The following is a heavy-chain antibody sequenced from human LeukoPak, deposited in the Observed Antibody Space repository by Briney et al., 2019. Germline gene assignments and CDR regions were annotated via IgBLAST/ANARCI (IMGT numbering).Heavy chain of an antibody. V-gene: IGHV4-59*01. CDR3: ARGNYYYDSSGYYFSLDY. J-gene: IGHJ4*02. Sequence: SETLSLTCTVSDDSITMYYWTWIRQPPGKGLEWIGYVDHTGSTKFNPSLKSRVTISVDTSKNQFSLKLSSVTAADTAVYYCARGNYYYDSSGYYFSLDYWGQGTLVTVSS. CDR2: VDHTGST. D-gene: IGHD3-22*01. CDR1: DDSITMYY.